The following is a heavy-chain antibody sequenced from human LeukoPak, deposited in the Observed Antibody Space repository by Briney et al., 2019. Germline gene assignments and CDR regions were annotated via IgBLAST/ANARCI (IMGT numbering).Heavy chain of an antibody. Sequence: PGGSLRLSCAASGFTFSSYAMNWVRQAPGKGLEWVSYISSSSSTIYYADSVKGRFTISRDNAKNSLYLQMNSLRAEDTAVYYCARVLLPVGGRYYYGMDVWGQGTTVTVSS. V-gene: IGHV3-48*01. CDR2: ISSSSSTI. J-gene: IGHJ6*02. D-gene: IGHD1-26*01. CDR3: ARVLLPVGGRYYYGMDV. CDR1: GFTFSSYA.